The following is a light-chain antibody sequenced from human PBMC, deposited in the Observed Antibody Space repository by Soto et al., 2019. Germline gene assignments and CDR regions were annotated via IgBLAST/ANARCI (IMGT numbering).Light chain of an antibody. Sequence: QITQSPSSLSASLGDRVTITCRASQGIREYVAWYQQKPGKVPKLLIYGASTLQSGVPSRFSGSGSGTDFTLTISSLQPEDLGTYYCQAFNSAPRPFGQGTKVEIK. CDR1: QGIREY. CDR2: GAS. V-gene: IGKV1-27*01. CDR3: QAFNSAPRP. J-gene: IGKJ1*01.